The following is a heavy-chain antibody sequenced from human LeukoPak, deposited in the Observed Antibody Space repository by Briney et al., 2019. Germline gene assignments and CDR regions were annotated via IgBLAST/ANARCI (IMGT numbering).Heavy chain of an antibody. CDR3: ARDCSNGVCFPRDH. CDR2: ITTYNGDK. V-gene: IGHV1-18*01. CDR1: GYTLSEYG. D-gene: IGHD2-8*01. J-gene: IGHJ4*02. Sequence: GASVTVSFKASGYTLSEYGISWVRRAPGQGLEWVGWITTYNGDKKYAEKFQGRVTMTTDTSTSTYYMELRSLRSDDTAIYYCARDCSNGVCFPRDHCGQGTLVTVST.